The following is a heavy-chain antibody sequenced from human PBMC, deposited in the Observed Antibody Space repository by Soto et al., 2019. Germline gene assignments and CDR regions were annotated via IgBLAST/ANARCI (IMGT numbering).Heavy chain of an antibody. CDR2: IDWNDHK. CDR3: ARIRAGHEFGGVIAQYHFDS. CDR1: GFSLSSSGMC. V-gene: IGHV2-70*01. J-gene: IGHJ4*02. Sequence: ESGPTLVNPTQTLTLTCSFSGFSLSSSGMCVSWIRQPPGKALEWLALIDWNDHKYYSTSQRARLTISKDTSKNQVVLTMANMDPVDTATYFCARIRAGHEFGGVIAQYHFDSWGLGTLVSVSS. D-gene: IGHD3-16*02.